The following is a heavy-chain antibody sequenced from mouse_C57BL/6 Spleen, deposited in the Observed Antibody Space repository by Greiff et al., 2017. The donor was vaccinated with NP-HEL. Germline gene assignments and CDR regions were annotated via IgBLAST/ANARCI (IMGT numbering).Heavy chain of an antibody. Sequence: VQLQQSGPVLVKPGASVKMSCKASGYTFTDYYMNWVKQSHGKSLEWIGVINPYNGGTSYNQKFKGKATLTVDKSSSTAYMELNSLTSEDSAVYYCARSLYYGSSSYYAMDYWGQGTSVTVSS. V-gene: IGHV1-19*01. CDR2: INPYNGGT. J-gene: IGHJ4*01. CDR3: ARSLYYGSSSYYAMDY. CDR1: GYTFTDYY. D-gene: IGHD1-1*01.